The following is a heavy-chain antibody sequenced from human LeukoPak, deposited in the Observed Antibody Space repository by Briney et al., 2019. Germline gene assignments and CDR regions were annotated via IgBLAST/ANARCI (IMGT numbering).Heavy chain of an antibody. CDR2: IYYSGST. CDR3: ARGVSASYDFWSGYYPRSGYFDY. D-gene: IGHD3-3*01. CDR1: GGSISSYY. V-gene: IGHV4-59*01. Sequence: SETLSLTCTVSGGSISSYYWSWIRQPPGKGLEWIGYIYYSGSTNYNPSLRSRVTISVDTSKNQFSLKLSSVTAADTAVYYCARGVSASYDFWSGYYPRSGYFDYWGQGTLVTVSS. J-gene: IGHJ4*02.